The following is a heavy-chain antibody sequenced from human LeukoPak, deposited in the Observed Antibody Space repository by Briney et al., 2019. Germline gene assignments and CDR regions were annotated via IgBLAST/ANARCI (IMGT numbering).Heavy chain of an antibody. Sequence: GGSLRLSCAASGFTFRNAWMSWVRQAPGKGLEWVGRIRSKTDGGTTDYAAPVKGRFTISRDDSKNTLYLQMSSLNTEDTAVYYCTKSLDCSRASCDSWGQGTLVTVSS. CDR2: IRSKTDGGTT. D-gene: IGHD2-2*01. CDR1: GFTFRNAW. V-gene: IGHV3-15*01. J-gene: IGHJ5*01. CDR3: TKSLDCSRASCDS.